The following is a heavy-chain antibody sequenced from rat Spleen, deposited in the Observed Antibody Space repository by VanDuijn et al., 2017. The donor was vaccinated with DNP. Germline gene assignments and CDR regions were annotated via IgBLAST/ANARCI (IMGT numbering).Heavy chain of an antibody. V-gene: IGHV5-22*01. CDR3: ARWSTSHWFFDF. CDR1: GFTFSDYY. CDR2: IHYDGGDT. J-gene: IGHJ1*01. Sequence: EVQLVESGGGLVQPGGSLKLSCAASGFTFSDYYMAWVRQAPTRGLELVAYIHYDGGDTYYGDSVKGRFTISRDNAESTLYLQIYSLRSEDMATYYCARWSTSHWFFDFWGPGTMVTVSS. D-gene: IGHD3-1*01.